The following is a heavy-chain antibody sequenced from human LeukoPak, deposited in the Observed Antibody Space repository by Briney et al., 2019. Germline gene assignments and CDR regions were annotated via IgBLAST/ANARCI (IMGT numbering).Heavy chain of an antibody. Sequence: SQTLSLTCAISGDSVSGNSATWNWIRQSPSRGLEWLGRTYYRSKWYNDYALSVKRRVSINSDTSKNQFSLQLNSVTPEDTAVYYCASGSLEFDNWGQGTLVTVSS. J-gene: IGHJ4*02. CDR1: GDSVSGNSAT. CDR3: ASGSLEFDN. CDR2: TYYRSKWYN. V-gene: IGHV6-1*01. D-gene: IGHD1-1*01.